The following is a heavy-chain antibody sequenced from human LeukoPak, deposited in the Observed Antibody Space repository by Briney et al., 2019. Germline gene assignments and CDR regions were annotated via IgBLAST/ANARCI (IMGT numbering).Heavy chain of an antibody. CDR2: ISAYNGNT. J-gene: IGHJ6*02. D-gene: IGHD3-3*01. CDR1: GYTFTSYG. V-gene: IGHV1-18*01. Sequence: ASVKVSCKASGYTFTSYGISWVRQAPGQGVEWMGWISAYNGNTNYAQKLQGRVTMTTDTSTSTAYMELRSLRSDDTAVYYCARGSGDFWSGYYLSYYYGMDVWGQGTTVTVSS. CDR3: ARGSGDFWSGYYLSYYYGMDV.